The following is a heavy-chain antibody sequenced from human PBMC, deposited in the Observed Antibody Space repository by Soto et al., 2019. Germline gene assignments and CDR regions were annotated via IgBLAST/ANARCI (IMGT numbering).Heavy chain of an antibody. CDR2: IYHTGTT. J-gene: IGHJ4*02. Sequence: SETLSLTCAVSGFSISSDYCWGWIRQPPGRGLGWIGSIYHTGTTYYSPSLKSRATIFLDTSKNQFSLNLTSVTAADTAIYYCARDGLRYFDSSGYYSGPPLDYWGQGARGTVSS. CDR1: GFSISSDYC. D-gene: IGHD3-22*01. V-gene: IGHV4-38-2*02. CDR3: ARDGLRYFDSSGYYSGPPLDY.